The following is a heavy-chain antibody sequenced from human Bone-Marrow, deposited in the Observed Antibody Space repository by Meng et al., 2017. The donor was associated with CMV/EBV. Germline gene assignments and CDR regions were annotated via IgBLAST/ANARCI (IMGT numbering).Heavy chain of an antibody. CDR1: GYTFTSYD. D-gene: IGHD2-2*01. J-gene: IGHJ6*02. V-gene: IGHV1-69*05. Sequence: SVKVSCKASGYTFTSYDINWVRQATGQGLEWMGGIIPIFGTANYAQKFQGRVTITTDESTSTAYMELSSLRSEDTAVYYCARTVVPAAPLGYGMDVWGQGTTVTVSS. CDR3: ARTVVPAAPLGYGMDV. CDR2: IIPIFGTA.